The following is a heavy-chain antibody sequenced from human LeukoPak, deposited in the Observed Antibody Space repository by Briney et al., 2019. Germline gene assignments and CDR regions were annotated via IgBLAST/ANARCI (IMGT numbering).Heavy chain of an antibody. CDR2: IYSGGST. CDR3: AKGVAMVRGVMSDPDY. D-gene: IGHD3-10*01. CDR1: GFTVSSNY. Sequence: GGSLRLSCAASGFTVSSNYMSWVRQAPGKGLEWVSVIYSGGSTYYADSVKGRFTISRDNSKNTLYLQMNSLRAEDTAVYYCAKGVAMVRGVMSDPDYWGQGTLVTVSS. J-gene: IGHJ4*02. V-gene: IGHV3-53*05.